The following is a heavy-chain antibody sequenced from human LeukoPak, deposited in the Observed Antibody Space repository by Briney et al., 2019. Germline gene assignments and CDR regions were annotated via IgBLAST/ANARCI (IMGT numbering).Heavy chain of an antibody. CDR2: ISAYNGNT. J-gene: IGHJ4*02. CDR1: DYTFTNYG. V-gene: IGHV1-18*01. CDR3: ARDRLSGGGDY. D-gene: IGHD3-3*01. Sequence: ASVKVSCKASDYTFTNYGISWVRQAPGQGLEWMGWISAYNGNTNYAQKLQGRVTMTTDTSTSTAYMDLKSLRSDDTAVYYCARDRLSGGGDYWGQGTLVTVSS.